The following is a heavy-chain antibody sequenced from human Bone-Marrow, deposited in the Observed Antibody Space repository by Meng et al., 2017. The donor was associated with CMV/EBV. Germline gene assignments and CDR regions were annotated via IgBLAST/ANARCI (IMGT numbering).Heavy chain of an antibody. Sequence: GESLKISCAASGFTFSAYDMHWVRQLTGKGLEWVSGIGIVGDTYYAGSVKGRFTISRENAKKSLYLEMNSLRAGDTAVYYCAKDLAMVRAGYWGQGTLVTVSS. J-gene: IGHJ4*02. D-gene: IGHD3-10*01. CDR2: IGIVGDT. CDR3: AKDLAMVRAGY. CDR1: GFTFSAYD. V-gene: IGHV3-13*01.